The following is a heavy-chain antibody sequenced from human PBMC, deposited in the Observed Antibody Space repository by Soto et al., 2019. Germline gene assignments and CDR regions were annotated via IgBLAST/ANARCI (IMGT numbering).Heavy chain of an antibody. CDR2: ISYDGSNK. J-gene: IGHJ6*02. V-gene: IGHV3-30*18. CDR1: GFTFSSYG. CDR3: AKETNPFLSSSSARVSELKYYYSGMDV. Sequence: QVQLVESGGGVVQPGRSLRLSCAASGFTFSSYGMHWVRQAPGKGLEWVAVISYDGSNKYYADSVKGRFTISRDNSKNTLYLQMNSLRAEDTAVYYCAKETNPFLSSSSARVSELKYYYSGMDVWGQGTTVTASS. D-gene: IGHD6-6*01.